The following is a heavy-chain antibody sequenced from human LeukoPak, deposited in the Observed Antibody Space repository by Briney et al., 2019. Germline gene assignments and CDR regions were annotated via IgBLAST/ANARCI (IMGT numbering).Heavy chain of an antibody. CDR1: GFSFSKYD. V-gene: IGHV3-23*05. CDR3: AKESGYSSGSDYFDS. J-gene: IGHJ4*02. Sequence: GGSLRLSCAASGFSFSKYDLNWVRRAPGKGLEWISASDNSGFHIYYADSVKGRFTISRDNSKNTLYLQMNSLKAEDTAVYYCAKESGYSSGSDYFDSWGQGTLVTVSS. D-gene: IGHD3-10*01. CDR2: SDNSGFHI.